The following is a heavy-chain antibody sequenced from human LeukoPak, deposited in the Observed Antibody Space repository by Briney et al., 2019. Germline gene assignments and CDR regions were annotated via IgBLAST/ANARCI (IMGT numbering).Heavy chain of an antibody. Sequence: PSETLSLTCTVSGGSTSSYYWSWIRQPPGKGLEWIGYIYYSGSTNYNPSLKSRVTISVDTSKNQFSLKLSSVTAADTAVYYCARGEGYSSSPDYFDYWGQGTLVTVSS. D-gene: IGHD6-13*01. V-gene: IGHV4-59*01. J-gene: IGHJ4*02. CDR2: IYYSGST. CDR1: GGSTSSYY. CDR3: ARGEGYSSSPDYFDY.